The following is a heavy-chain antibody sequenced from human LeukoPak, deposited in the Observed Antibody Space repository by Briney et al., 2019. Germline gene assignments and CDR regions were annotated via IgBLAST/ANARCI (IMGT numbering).Heavy chain of an antibody. CDR2: IIPILGIA. CDR3: ARGSHPHYYDSSGCYQNLFDY. V-gene: IGHV1-69*04. J-gene: IGHJ4*02. Sequence: ASVKVSCKASGGTFSSYAISWVRQAPGQGLEWMGRIIPILGIANYAQKFQGRVTITADKSTSTAYMELSSLRSEDTAVYYCARGSHPHYYDSSGCYQNLFDYWGQGTLVTVSS. CDR1: GGTFSSYA. D-gene: IGHD3-22*01.